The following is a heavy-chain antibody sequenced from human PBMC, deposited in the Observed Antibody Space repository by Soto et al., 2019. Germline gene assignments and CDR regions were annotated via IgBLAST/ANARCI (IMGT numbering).Heavy chain of an antibody. D-gene: IGHD3-9*01. CDR3: AISRRVSYDILTGYPGPFDY. Sequence: ASVKVSCKASGYTFTSYGISWVRQAPGQGLEWMGWISAYNGNTNYAQKLQGSVTMTTDTSTSTAYMALRSLRSDDTAVYYCAISRRVSYDILTGYPGPFDYWGQGTLVTVSS. V-gene: IGHV1-18*04. J-gene: IGHJ4*02. CDR1: GYTFTSYG. CDR2: ISAYNGNT.